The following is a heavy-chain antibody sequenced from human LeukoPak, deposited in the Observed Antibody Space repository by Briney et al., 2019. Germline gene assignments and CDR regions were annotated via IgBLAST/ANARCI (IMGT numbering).Heavy chain of an antibody. Sequence: SQTLSLTCSVSGDSISSGNYYWTWLRQPAGKGLEWIGRIYSTGSTNYNPSLKRRVTLSVDTSKNQFSLRLSPVTAADTAVYYCTRVTTGGYYNCWGQGTLVTVS. CDR2: IYSTGST. CDR1: GDSISSGNYY. CDR3: TRVTTGGYYNC. J-gene: IGHJ4*02. D-gene: IGHD3-22*01. V-gene: IGHV4-61*02.